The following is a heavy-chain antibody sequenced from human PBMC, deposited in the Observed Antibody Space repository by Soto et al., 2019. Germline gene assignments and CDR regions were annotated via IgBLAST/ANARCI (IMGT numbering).Heavy chain of an antibody. V-gene: IGHV3-7*03. Sequence: EVQLVESGGGLVQPGGSLRLSCAASGFSFNNYWMNWVRLAPGKGPEWVANIRKDGSEKIYVDSVEGRFTISRDNAKNSLFLQMNNLQAADTAMYYCVGGTGWLMDTWGQGTPVIVSP. CDR1: GFSFNNYW. CDR2: IRKDGSEK. D-gene: IGHD6-19*01. CDR3: VGGTGWLMDT. J-gene: IGHJ5*02.